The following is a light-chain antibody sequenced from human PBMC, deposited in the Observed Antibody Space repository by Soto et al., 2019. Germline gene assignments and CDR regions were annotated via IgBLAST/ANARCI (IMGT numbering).Light chain of an antibody. J-gene: IGKJ1*01. CDR1: QSISSW. CDR2: QAS. CDR3: LQYNSYSKT. Sequence: DIQMTQSPSMLSASVGDRVTITCRASQSISSWLAWYQQKPGKAPNLLIYQASSLESGVPSRFTGSGSGTEFTLTISSLQPDDFATYYCLQYNSYSKTFGQGTKVDIK. V-gene: IGKV1-5*03.